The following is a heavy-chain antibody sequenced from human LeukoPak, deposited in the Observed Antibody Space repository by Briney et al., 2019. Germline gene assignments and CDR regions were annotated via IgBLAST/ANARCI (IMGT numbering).Heavy chain of an antibody. D-gene: IGHD6-19*01. CDR3: AKESSGGWYFDY. Sequence: GGSLRLSCVASGFTFSSNVMIWVRQAPGKGLEWVSSIPASGGSIYYADSVKGRFTISRDNSKNSLYLQMNSLRAEDTAVYYCAKESSGGWYFDYWGQGTLVTVSS. V-gene: IGHV3-23*01. CDR1: GFTFSSNV. J-gene: IGHJ4*02. CDR2: IPASGGSI.